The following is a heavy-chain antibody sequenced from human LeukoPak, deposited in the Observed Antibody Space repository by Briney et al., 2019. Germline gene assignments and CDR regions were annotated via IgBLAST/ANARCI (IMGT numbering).Heavy chain of an antibody. Sequence: SETLSLTCTVSGGSISGFYWSWFRQPPGKGLECIGYTDYSGGTNYNSSLKSRVTISVDTSKNQFALKVTSVTAADTAVYYCARGGLDTTRGGYFDYWGQGILVTVSS. CDR2: TDYSGGT. J-gene: IGHJ4*02. V-gene: IGHV4-59*01. CDR3: ARGGLDTTRGGYFDY. D-gene: IGHD5-18*01. CDR1: GGSISGFY.